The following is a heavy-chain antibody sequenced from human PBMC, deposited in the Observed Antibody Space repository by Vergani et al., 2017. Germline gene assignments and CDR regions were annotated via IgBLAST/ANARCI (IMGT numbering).Heavy chain of an antibody. CDR3: GRVADFYGMGSRLLDL. V-gene: IGHV4-59*01. D-gene: IGHD3-10*01. CDR1: GGSMSGYY. J-gene: IGHJ5*02. Sequence: QVRLQESGPGLVKPSETLPLTCSVSGGSMSGYYWSWIRQPPGKELEWIGYMYHSGSTNYNPSLETRVTISGDTSKNQFFLKLNSVTAADTAVYYCGRVADFYGMGSRLLDLWGQGILVTVSS. CDR2: MYHSGST.